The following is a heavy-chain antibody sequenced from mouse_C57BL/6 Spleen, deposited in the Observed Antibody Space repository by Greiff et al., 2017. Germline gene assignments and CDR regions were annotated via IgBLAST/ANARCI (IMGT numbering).Heavy chain of an antibody. CDR1: GFTFNTYA. D-gene: IGHD2-3*01. J-gene: IGHJ4*01. CDR3: VRDEDIDGYYDAMDY. V-gene: IGHV10-3*01. Sequence: EVQGVESGGGLVQPKGSLKLSCAASGFTFNTYAMHWVRQAPGKGLEWVARIRSKSSNYATYYADSVKDRFTISRDDSQSMLYLQMNNLKTEDTAMYYCVRDEDIDGYYDAMDYWGQGTSVTVSS. CDR2: IRSKSSNYAT.